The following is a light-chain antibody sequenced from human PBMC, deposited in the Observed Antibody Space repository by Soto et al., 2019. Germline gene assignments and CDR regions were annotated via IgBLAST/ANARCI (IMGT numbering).Light chain of an antibody. CDR3: AAWDDTLNGVV. CDR2: YDD. CDR1: SSNIGANA. Sequence: QSVLTQPPSVSEAPRQRVTITCSGSSSNIGANAVNWYQQFPGKAPKLLIYYDDLLSSGVSDRFSASKSGTSASLAISGLQSEDEADYYCAAWDDTLNGVVFGEGTQLTVL. J-gene: IGLJ3*02. V-gene: IGLV1-36*01.